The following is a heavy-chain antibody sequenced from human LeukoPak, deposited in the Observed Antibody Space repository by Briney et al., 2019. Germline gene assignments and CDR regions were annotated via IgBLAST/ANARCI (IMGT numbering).Heavy chain of an antibody. CDR3: ARELLWFGEFDYYYYGMDV. CDR2: IDWDDDK. V-gene: IGHV2-70*11. D-gene: IGHD3-10*01. J-gene: IGHJ6*02. Sequence: SGPTLVKPTQPLTLTCTFSGFSLSTSGMCVSWIRQPPGKALEWLARIDWDDDKYYSTSLKTRLTISKDTSKNQVVLTMTNMDPVDTATYYCARELLWFGEFDYYYYGMDVWGQGTTVTVSS. CDR1: GFSLSTSGMC.